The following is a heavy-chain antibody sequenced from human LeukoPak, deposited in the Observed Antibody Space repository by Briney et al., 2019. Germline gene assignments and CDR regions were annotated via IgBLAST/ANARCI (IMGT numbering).Heavy chain of an antibody. J-gene: IGHJ4*02. CDR1: GFTFSSYG. D-gene: IGHD5-18*01. Sequence: PGRSLRLSCAASGFTFSSYGMHWVRQAPGKGLEWVSTIYSGGTTYYADSVMGRFTISRHNSRNTLYLQMNSLRAEDTAVYYCARVDTVMAYYFDLWGQGTLVTVSS. V-gene: IGHV3-53*04. CDR2: IYSGGTT. CDR3: ARVDTVMAYYFDL.